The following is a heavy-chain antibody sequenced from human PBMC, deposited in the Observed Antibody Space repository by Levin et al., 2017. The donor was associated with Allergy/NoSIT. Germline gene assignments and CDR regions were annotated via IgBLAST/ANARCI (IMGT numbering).Heavy chain of an antibody. D-gene: IGHD6-6*01. CDR2: ISAYNGNT. CDR3: ARGGIAARPGAHFDP. V-gene: IGHV1-18*01. Sequence: GASVKVSCKASGYTFTSYGISWVRQAPGQGLEWMGWISAYNGNTNYAQKLQGRVTMTTDTSTSTAYMELRSLRSDDTAVYYCARGGIAARPGAHFDPWGQGTLVTVSS. J-gene: IGHJ5*02. CDR1: GYTFTSYG.